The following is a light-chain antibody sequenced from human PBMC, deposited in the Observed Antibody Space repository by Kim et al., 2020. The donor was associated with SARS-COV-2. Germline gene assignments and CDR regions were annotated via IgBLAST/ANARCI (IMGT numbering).Light chain of an antibody. CDR3: NSRDSSVNHLRV. Sequence: LGQKVRITCQGDGLRSYYASWYQQKPGQAPVLVIYGKNNRPSGIPDRFSGSSSGNTASLTITGAQAEDEADYYCNSRDSSVNHLRVFGTGTKVTVL. V-gene: IGLV3-19*01. CDR2: GKN. J-gene: IGLJ1*01. CDR1: GLRSYY.